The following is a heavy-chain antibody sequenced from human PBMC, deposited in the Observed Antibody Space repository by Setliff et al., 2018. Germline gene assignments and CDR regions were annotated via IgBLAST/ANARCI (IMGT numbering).Heavy chain of an antibody. Sequence: SETLSLTCTVSGGPFSGASIWSWIRQPPGKGLEFVGYVYHSGTAKYDPSLGSRAIMSVDASKNEISLKLKSVTAADTAVYYCAKGGTYRYFDFWGQGALVTVSS. CDR3: AKGGTYRYFDF. D-gene: IGHD1-1*01. V-gene: IGHV4-59*01. CDR1: GGPFSGAS. J-gene: IGHJ4*02. CDR2: VYHSGTA.